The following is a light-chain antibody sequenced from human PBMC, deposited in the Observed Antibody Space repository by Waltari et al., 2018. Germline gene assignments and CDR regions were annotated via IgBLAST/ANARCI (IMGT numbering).Light chain of an antibody. CDR3: QQRSSWTPHT. V-gene: IGKV3-11*01. J-gene: IGKJ2*01. CDR2: DAS. Sequence: EIVLTQSPATLSLSPGETATISCRASQSVGTPLAWYQQKPEQAPSLLIYDASNSATGIPDRFSGSGSATDFTLTISSLETEDFAIYYCQQRSSWTPHTFGQGARVEIK. CDR1: QSVGTP.